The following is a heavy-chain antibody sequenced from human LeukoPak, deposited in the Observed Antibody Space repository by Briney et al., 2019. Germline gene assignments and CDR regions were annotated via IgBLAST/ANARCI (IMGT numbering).Heavy chain of an antibody. CDR1: GFTFTNFA. D-gene: IGHD2-21*01. CDR3: ARGPSYCGNNCYYYFDS. CDR2: IKQDGSEK. J-gene: IGHJ4*02. Sequence: GGSLRLSCAASGFTFTNFAMSWVRQAPGKGLEWVANIKQDGSEKSYVDSVRGRFTISRDNAKNSLYLQMNSLRAEDTAVYYCARGPSYCGNNCYYYFDSWGQGTLVTVSS. V-gene: IGHV3-7*01.